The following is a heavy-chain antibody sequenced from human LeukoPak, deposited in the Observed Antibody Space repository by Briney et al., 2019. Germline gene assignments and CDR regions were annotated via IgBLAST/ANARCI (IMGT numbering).Heavy chain of an antibody. D-gene: IGHD3-22*01. CDR2: INHSGST. J-gene: IGHJ3*02. CDR1: GGSFSGYY. CDR3: ASWIHYYDSSGGDI. V-gene: IGHV4-34*01. Sequence: SETLSLTCAVYGGSFSGYYWSWIRQPPGKGLEWIGEINHSGSTNYNPSLKSRVTISVDTSKNQFSLKLSSVTAADTAVYYCASWIHYYDSSGGDIWGQGTMVTVSP.